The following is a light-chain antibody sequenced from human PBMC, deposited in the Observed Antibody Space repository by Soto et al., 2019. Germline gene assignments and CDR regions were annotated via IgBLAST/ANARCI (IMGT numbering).Light chain of an antibody. V-gene: IGKV3-15*01. Sequence: EIEMTQSPATLSVSPGERATLSCRASQSVSSNLAWYQQKPGQAPRLLIYGASTRATGIPARFSGSGSGTEFTLTISSLQSEDFAVYYCQQYNNWTPGTFGQGTKVEIK. CDR2: GAS. J-gene: IGKJ1*01. CDR1: QSVSSN. CDR3: QQYNNWTPGT.